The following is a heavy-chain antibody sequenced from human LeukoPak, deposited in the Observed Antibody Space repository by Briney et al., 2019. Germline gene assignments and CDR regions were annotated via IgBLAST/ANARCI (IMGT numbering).Heavy chain of an antibody. CDR1: GFTFSSYS. CDR2: ISSSSYI. D-gene: IGHD3-22*01. V-gene: IGHV3-21*01. J-gene: IGHJ4*02. CDR3: ARERDSSGHSYYFDY. Sequence: GGSLRLSCAASGFTFSSYSMNWVRQAPGKGLEWVSSISSSSYIYYADSVKGRFTISRDNAKNSLYLQMNSLRAEDTAVYYCARERDSSGHSYYFDYWGQGTLVTVSS.